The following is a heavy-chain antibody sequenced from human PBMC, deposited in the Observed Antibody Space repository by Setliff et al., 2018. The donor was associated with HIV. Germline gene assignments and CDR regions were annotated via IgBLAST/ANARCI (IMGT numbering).Heavy chain of an antibody. Sequence: PGGSLRLSCAASGFTFSGSAVHWVRQASGRGLEWVGRIRNKGNSYATTYAASVKGRFTISRDDSKNTAYLQMDRLRTEDTAVYYCTRHETTAYWGQGTLVTVSS. CDR2: IRNKGNSYAT. V-gene: IGHV3-73*01. CDR3: TRHETTAY. J-gene: IGHJ4*02. CDR1: GFTFSGSA. D-gene: IGHD4-17*01.